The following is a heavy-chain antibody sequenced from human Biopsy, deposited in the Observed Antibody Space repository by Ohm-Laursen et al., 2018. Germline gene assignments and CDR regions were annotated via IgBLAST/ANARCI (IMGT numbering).Heavy chain of an antibody. V-gene: IGHV3-23*01. CDR3: AKGGYCTTTSCYMDVDY. J-gene: IGHJ4*02. D-gene: IGHD2-2*02. Sequence: SLRLSCAASGFSFSSYGMHWVRQVPGKGLEWVSTISGSGGSTYYADSVKGRFTISRDASKNTLYLLMNSLRAEDTAMYYCAKGGYCTTTSCYMDVDYWGQGTLVTVSS. CDR1: GFSFSSYG. CDR2: ISGSGGST.